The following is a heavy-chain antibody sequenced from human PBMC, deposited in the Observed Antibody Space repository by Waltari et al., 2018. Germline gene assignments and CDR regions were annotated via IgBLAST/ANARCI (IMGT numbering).Heavy chain of an antibody. CDR3: ARDMGIYTNYAAY. CDR1: GFTFSRLW. CDR2: INEDESET. V-gene: IGHV3-7*01. D-gene: IGHD4-4*01. J-gene: IGHJ4*02. Sequence: EGQLVESGGGLVQAGGSLRLSCVASGFTFSRLWISWLRQAPGKGLEWVANINEDESETFYADSVKGRFTISRDNAKNSLYLQMNSLRVEDTAYYYCARDMGIYTNYAAYWGQGTLVTVSS.